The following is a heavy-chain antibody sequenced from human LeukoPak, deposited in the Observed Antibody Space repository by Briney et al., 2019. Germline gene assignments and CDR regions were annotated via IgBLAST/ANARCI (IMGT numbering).Heavy chain of an antibody. J-gene: IGHJ4*02. CDR1: GFTFSNS. Sequence: GGSLRLSCAASGFTFSNSQAPGKGLEWVAVISFDGSNKYYADSVKGRFTISRDNSKNTLYLQLNSLRAEDMAVYYCARDPDYWGQGTLVTVSS. V-gene: IGHV3-30*03. CDR3: ARDPDY. CDR2: ISFDGSNK.